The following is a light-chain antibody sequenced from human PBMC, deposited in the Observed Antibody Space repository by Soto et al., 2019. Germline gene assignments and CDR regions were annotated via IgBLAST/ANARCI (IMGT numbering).Light chain of an antibody. V-gene: IGKV3-20*01. CDR3: QLYYSGM. CDR1: QSVDSNY. CDR2: AAS. Sequence: EIVLTQSPGTLSLSPGERATLSCRASQSVDSNYLGWYQQKPGQAPRLLIYAASSRATGITDRFSGGGSGTDFTLTISRLEPEDFAVYYWQLYYSGMFGQGTKVEIK. J-gene: IGKJ1*01.